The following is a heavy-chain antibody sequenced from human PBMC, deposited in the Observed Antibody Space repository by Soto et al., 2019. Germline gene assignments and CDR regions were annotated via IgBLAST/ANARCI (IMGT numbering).Heavy chain of an antibody. J-gene: IGHJ3*02. D-gene: IGHD6-19*01. CDR3: GRVRSSGWYSAFDI. CDR2: INAGNGNT. V-gene: IGHV1-3*01. Sequence: ASVKVSCKASGYTFTSYAMHWVRQAPGQRLEWMGWINAGNGNTKYSQKFQGRVTITRDTSASTAYMELSSLRSEDTAVYYCGRVRSSGWYSAFDIWGQGTMVTVSS. CDR1: GYTFTSYA.